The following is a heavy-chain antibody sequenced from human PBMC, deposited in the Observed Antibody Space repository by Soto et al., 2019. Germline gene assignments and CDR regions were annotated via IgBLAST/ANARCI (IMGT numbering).Heavy chain of an antibody. J-gene: IGHJ6*02. Sequence: ETLSLTCTVSGGSISSSSYYWGWIRQPPGKGLEWIGSIYYSGSTYYNPSLKSRVTISVDTSKNQFSLKLSSVTAADTAVYYCASPVRSSSGDNYYYYGMDVWGQGTAVTVSS. CDR1: GGSISSSSYY. V-gene: IGHV4-39*01. D-gene: IGHD6-6*01. CDR3: ASPVRSSSGDNYYYYGMDV. CDR2: IYYSGST.